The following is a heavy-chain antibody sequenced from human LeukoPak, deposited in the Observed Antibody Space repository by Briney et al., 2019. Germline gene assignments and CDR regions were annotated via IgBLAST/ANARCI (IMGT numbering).Heavy chain of an antibody. Sequence: SETLSLTCAVSGYSISSGYYWGWIRQPPGNGLEWIGSIYHSGSTYYNPSLKSRVTISVDTSKNQFSLKLSSVTAADTAVYYCARHSTSSTNDAFDIWGQGTMVTVSS. V-gene: IGHV4-38-2*01. CDR2: IYHSGST. CDR1: GYSISSGYY. CDR3: ARHSTSSTNDAFDI. J-gene: IGHJ3*02. D-gene: IGHD6-13*01.